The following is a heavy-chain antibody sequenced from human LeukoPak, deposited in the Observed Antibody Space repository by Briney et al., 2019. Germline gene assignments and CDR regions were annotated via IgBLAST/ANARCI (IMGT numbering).Heavy chain of an antibody. J-gene: IGHJ6*02. V-gene: IGHV3-7*01. CDR3: ARDTSAWCYGMDV. Sequence: GGSLRLSCEASGFTFSSHWMSWVRQAPGKGLEWVAIIKQDGSEKDYVDSVTGRFTISRDNAKNSLYLQMNSLRDEDTAVYYCARDTSAWCYGMDVWGQGTTVAVSS. CDR1: GFTFSSHW. CDR2: IKQDGSEK. D-gene: IGHD6-19*01.